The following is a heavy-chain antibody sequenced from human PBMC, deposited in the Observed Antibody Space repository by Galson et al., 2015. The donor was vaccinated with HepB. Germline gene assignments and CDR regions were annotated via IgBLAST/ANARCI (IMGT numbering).Heavy chain of an antibody. D-gene: IGHD6-13*01. CDR3: AKMQLDDAFDI. CDR1: GFTFDDYA. J-gene: IGHJ3*02. V-gene: IGHV3-9*01. CDR2: ISWNSGSI. Sequence: SLRLSCAASGFTFDDYAMHWVRQAPGKGLEWVSGISWNSGSIGYADSVKGRFTISRDNAKNSLYLQMNSLRAEDTALYYCAKMQLDDAFDIWGQGTMVTVSS.